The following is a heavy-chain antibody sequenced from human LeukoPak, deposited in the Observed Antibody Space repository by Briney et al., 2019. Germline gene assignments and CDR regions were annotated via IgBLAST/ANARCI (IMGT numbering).Heavy chain of an antibody. V-gene: IGHV4-31*03. CDR2: ISYSGST. CDR1: GGSISSGDYY. Sequence: SETLSLTCTVSGGSISSGDYYWSWIRQHPGKGPEWIGHISYSGSTYYNSSLKSRIIISVDTSKNYFSLKLSSVTATDTAVYYCARLTTTVSAWFDPWGQGTVVTVSS. CDR3: ARLTTTVSAWFDP. J-gene: IGHJ5*02. D-gene: IGHD4/OR15-4a*01.